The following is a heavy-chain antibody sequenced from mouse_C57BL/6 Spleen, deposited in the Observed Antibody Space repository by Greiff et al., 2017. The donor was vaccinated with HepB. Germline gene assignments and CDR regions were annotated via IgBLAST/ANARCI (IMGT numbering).Heavy chain of an antibody. CDR1: GYAFSSSW. Sequence: VQLQQSGPELVKPGASVKISCKASGYAFSSSWMNWVKQRPGKGLEWIGRIYPGDGDTNYNGKFKGKATLTADKSSSTAYMQLSSLTSEDSAVYFCARYRYGAGPFDYWGQGTTLTVSS. CDR3: ARYRYGAGPFDY. D-gene: IGHD2-14*01. V-gene: IGHV1-82*01. CDR2: IYPGDGDT. J-gene: IGHJ2*01.